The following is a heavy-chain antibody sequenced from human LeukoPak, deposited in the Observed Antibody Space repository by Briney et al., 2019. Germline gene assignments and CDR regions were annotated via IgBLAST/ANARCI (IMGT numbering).Heavy chain of an antibody. J-gene: IGHJ4*02. CDR3: ARGTLRDYYDSSGSDY. D-gene: IGHD3-22*01. V-gene: IGHV1-8*03. Sequence: VASVTVSFKASGYTFTKYDINWVGQAAGQGLEWMGWMNPNSGNTGYAQKFQGRVTITRNTAISTAYMEGSSLRDEETAVYYCARGTLRDYYDSSGSDYGGQGPLVTVSS. CDR1: GYTFTKYD. CDR2: MNPNSGNT.